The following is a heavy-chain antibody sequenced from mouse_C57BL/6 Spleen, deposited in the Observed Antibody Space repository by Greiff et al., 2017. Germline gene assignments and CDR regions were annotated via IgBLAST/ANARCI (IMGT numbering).Heavy chain of an antibody. J-gene: IGHJ3*01. Sequence: VQLQESGAEPARPGASVKLSCKASGYTFTSYGISWVKQRTGQGLEWIGEIYPRSGNTYYNEKFKGKATLTADKSSSTAYMELRSLTSEDSAVYFCARSEDYGSSYCWFAYWGQGTLVTVSA. CDR3: ARSEDYGSSYCWFAY. CDR1: GYTFTSYG. D-gene: IGHD1-1*01. CDR2: IYPRSGNT. V-gene: IGHV1-81*01.